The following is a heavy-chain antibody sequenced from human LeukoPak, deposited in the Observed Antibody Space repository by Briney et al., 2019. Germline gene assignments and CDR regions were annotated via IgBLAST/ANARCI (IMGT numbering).Heavy chain of an antibody. V-gene: IGHV4-61*02. J-gene: IGHJ6*03. CDR1: GGSISSGSYY. CDR2: IYTSGST. D-gene: IGHD6-25*01. Sequence: SQTLSLTCTVSGGSISSGSYYWGWIRQPAGKGLEWIGRIYTSGSTNYNPSLKSRVTISVDTSKNQFSLKLSSVTAADTAVYYCARDFGVIAADYYYYYMDVWGKGTTVTVSS. CDR3: ARDFGVIAADYYYYYMDV.